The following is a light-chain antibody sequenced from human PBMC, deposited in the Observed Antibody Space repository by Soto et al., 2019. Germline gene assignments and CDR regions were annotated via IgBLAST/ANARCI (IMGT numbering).Light chain of an antibody. CDR1: QSVSSSD. V-gene: IGKV3-20*01. CDR3: QQYGSSPL. J-gene: IGKJ1*01. Sequence: EIVLTQSPGNLSLSPGERATLSCRASQSVSSSDLAWYQQKPGQAPRLLIYGASSRATGMPDRFSGSGSGTYFTLTISRLEPEDFAVYYCQQYGSSPLFGQGTKVEIK. CDR2: GAS.